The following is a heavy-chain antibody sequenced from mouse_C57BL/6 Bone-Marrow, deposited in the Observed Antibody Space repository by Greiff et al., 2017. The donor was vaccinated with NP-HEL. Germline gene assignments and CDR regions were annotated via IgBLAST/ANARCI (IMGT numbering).Heavy chain of an antibody. D-gene: IGHD6-1*01. CDR3: AREGLTNLYFDY. CDR1: GYTFTSYW. CDR2: IDPSDSYT. Sequence: VQLQQSGAELVKPGASVKLSCKASGYTFTSYWMQWVKQRPGQGLEWIGEIDPSDSYTTYNQKFKGKATLTVDTSSSTAYMQLSSLTSEDSAVYYCAREGLTNLYFDYWGQGTTLTVSS. J-gene: IGHJ2*01. V-gene: IGHV1-50*01.